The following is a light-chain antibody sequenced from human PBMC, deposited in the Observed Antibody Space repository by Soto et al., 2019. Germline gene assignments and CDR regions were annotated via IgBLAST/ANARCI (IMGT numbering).Light chain of an antibody. CDR3: QQYNSYSQLT. CDR1: QSISSY. V-gene: IGKV1-5*03. J-gene: IGKJ4*01. Sequence: IQLTQSPSSLSASNGDRVTITCRSSQSISSYLNWYQQKPGKAPKLLIYKASTLKSGVPSRFSGSGSGTEFTLTISSLQPDDFATYYCQQYNSYSQLTFGGGTKVDIK. CDR2: KAS.